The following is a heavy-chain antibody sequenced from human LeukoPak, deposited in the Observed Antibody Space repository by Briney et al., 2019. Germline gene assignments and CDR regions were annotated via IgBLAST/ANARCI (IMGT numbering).Heavy chain of an antibody. Sequence: ASVKVSCKASGGTFSSYAISWVRQAPGQGLEWMGGIIPIFGTANYAQKFQGRVTITADKSTSTAYMELSSLRSEDTAVYYCARRYGYCSSTSCYEGDAFDIWGQGTMVTVSS. CDR2: IIPIFGTA. D-gene: IGHD2-2*03. J-gene: IGHJ3*02. V-gene: IGHV1-69*06. CDR3: ARRYGYCSSTSCYEGDAFDI. CDR1: GGTFSSYA.